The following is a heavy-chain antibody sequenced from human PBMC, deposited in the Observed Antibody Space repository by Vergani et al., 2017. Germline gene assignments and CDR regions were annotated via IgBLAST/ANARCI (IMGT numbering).Heavy chain of an antibody. CDR2: ISAYYGNT. CDR1: GYTFTSYG. D-gene: IGHD2-21*01. V-gene: IGHV1-18*01. J-gene: IGHJ6*02. CDR3: ARYSLIPEPLYYYYGMDV. Sequence: QVQLVQSGAEVKKPGASVKVSCKASGYTFTSYGISWVRQAPGQGLEWMGWISAYYGNTNYAQKLQGRVTMTTDTSTSTAYMELRSLRSDDTAVYYCARYSLIPEPLYYYYGMDVWGQGTTVTVSS.